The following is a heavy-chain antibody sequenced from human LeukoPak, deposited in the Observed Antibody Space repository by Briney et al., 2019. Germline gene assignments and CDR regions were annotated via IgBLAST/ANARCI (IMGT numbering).Heavy chain of an antibody. CDR2: INPNSGGT. Sequence: ASVKVSCKASGYTFTGYYMHWVRQAPGQGLEWMGWINPNSGGTNYAQKFQGRVTMTRDTSISTAYMELSRLRSDDTAVYYCAREEVQDPTGYYYYGMDVWGQGTTVTVSS. J-gene: IGHJ6*02. V-gene: IGHV1-2*02. CDR1: GYTFTGYY. CDR3: AREEVQDPTGYYYYGMDV.